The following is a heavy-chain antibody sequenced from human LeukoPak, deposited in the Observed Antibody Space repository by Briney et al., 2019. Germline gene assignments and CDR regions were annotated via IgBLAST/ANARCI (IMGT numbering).Heavy chain of an antibody. CDR1: EFTFSYYT. D-gene: IGHD6-19*01. Sequence: GGSLRLSCAASEFTFSYYTIHWVRQAPGKGLKWVAFISYDGSNKFYADSVKGRFTISRDNSKNTLYLQMNSLRAEDTAVYSCARVHVAGYHLDAFDVWGQGTLVTVSS. J-gene: IGHJ3*01. CDR2: ISYDGSNK. CDR3: ARVHVAGYHLDAFDV. V-gene: IGHV3-30*04.